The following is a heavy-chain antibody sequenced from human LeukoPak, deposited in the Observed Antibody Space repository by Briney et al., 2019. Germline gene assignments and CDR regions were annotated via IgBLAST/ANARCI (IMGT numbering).Heavy chain of an antibody. CDR3: ARGFRGYNYEFDY. CDR2: IGTAGDT. V-gene: IGHV3-13*01. D-gene: IGHD5-18*01. J-gene: IGHJ4*02. Sequence: PGGSLRLSCTASGFTFSSYAMNWVRQAPGKGLEWVSGIGTAGDTYYSGSVKGRFTISRENAKNSLYLQMNSLRAGDTAVYYCARGFRGYNYEFDYWGQGTLVTVSS. CDR1: GFTFSSYA.